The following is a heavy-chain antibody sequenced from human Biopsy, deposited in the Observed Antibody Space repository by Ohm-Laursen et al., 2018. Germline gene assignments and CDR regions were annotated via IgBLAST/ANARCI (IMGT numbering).Heavy chain of an antibody. V-gene: IGHV4-34*01. CDR1: GGSWDFHY. CDR3: ARGGGEIPAVLIPAAMDV. Sequence: TLSLTCTVTGGSWDFHYCSWVCQSPGQGLERIGVINRSGTTNYNPSLKSRVPISIARSKNKFSVSLSAETAADTAVYYCARGGGEIPAVLIPAAMDVWGRGTTVTVSS. CDR2: INRSGTT. D-gene: IGHD2-2*01. J-gene: IGHJ6*02.